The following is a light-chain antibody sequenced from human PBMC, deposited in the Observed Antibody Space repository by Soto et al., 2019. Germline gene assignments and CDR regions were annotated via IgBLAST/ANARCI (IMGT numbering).Light chain of an antibody. V-gene: IGKV4-1*01. CDR2: WAS. CDR1: QSVLYSSNNKNY. Sequence: DIVMTQSPDSLAVSLGERATINCKSSQSVLYSSNNKNYLAGYQQKPGQPPKLLIYWASTRESGVPDRFSGSGSGTDFTLTISSLQAEDVAVYYCQQCYSTPRTFGQGTKVEIK. J-gene: IGKJ1*01. CDR3: QQCYSTPRT.